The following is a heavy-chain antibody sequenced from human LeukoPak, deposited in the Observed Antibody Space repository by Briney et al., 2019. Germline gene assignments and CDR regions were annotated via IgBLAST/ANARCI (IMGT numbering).Heavy chain of an antibody. CDR3: ARSDLVGATQVDY. D-gene: IGHD1-26*01. CDR1: GFTFSDYY. V-gene: IGHV3-11*01. Sequence: GGSLRLSCAASGFTFSDYYMSWIRQAPGKGLEWVSYISSSGSTIYYADSVKGRFTISRDNAKNSLYLQMNSLRAEDTAVYYCARSDLVGATQVDYWGQGTLVTVSS. J-gene: IGHJ4*02. CDR2: ISSSGSTI.